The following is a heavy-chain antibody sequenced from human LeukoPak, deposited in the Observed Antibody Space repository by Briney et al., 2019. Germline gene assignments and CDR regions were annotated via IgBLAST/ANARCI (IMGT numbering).Heavy chain of an antibody. V-gene: IGHV7-4-1*02. J-gene: IGHJ5*02. CDR3: ARVDSSSLMNWFDP. CDR1: GYTFTSYA. D-gene: IGHD6-13*01. Sequence: ASVKVSCKASGYTFTSYAMNWVRQAPGQGLEWMGWINTNTGNPTYAQGLTGRFVFSLDTSVSTAYLQISSLKAEDTAVYYCARVDSSSLMNWFDPWGQGTLVTVSS. CDR2: INTNTGNP.